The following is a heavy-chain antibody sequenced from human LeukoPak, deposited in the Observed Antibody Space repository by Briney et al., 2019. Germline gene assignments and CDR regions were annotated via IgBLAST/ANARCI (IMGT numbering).Heavy chain of an antibody. CDR1: GYTFTSYG. Sequence: ASVNVSCKASGYTFTSYGISWVRQAPGQGLEWMGLISAYNGNTNYAQKLQGRVTMTTDTSTSTDYMELRSMRSDDTAVYYSARDSGQQLVHFDYWGQGTLVTVSS. V-gene: IGHV1-18*01. J-gene: IGHJ4*02. CDR2: ISAYNGNT. D-gene: IGHD6-13*01. CDR3: ARDSGQQLVHFDY.